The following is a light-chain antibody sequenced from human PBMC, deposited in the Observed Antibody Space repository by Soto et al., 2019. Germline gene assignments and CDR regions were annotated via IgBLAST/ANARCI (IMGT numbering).Light chain of an antibody. J-gene: IGKJ1*01. CDR2: AAS. Sequence: DIQMTQSPSSLSASIGDRVTITCRASQIISSYLNWYQQKPGKAPKLLIYAASSLQSGVPSRFSGSGSGTDFTLTISSLQPEDFATYYCQQSYSTLWTFGQGDQGGY. CDR3: QQSYSTLWT. CDR1: QIISSY. V-gene: IGKV1-39*01.